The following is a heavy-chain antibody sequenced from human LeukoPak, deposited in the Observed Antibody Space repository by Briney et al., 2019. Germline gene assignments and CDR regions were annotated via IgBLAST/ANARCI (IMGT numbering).Heavy chain of an antibody. D-gene: IGHD6-19*01. V-gene: IGHV3-7*03. J-gene: IGHJ4*02. CDR3: AKVNYGSGWPFDY. Sequence: GGSLRLSCAASGFTFSSYWMSWVRQAPGKGLEWVANIKEDGSEKYYVDSVKGRFTISRDNAKNSLYLQMNSLRAEDTAVYYCAKVNYGSGWPFDYWGQGTLVTVSS. CDR2: IKEDGSEK. CDR1: GFTFSSYW.